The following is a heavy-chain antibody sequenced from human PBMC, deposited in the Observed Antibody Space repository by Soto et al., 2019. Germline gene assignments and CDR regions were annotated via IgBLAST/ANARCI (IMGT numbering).Heavy chain of an antibody. D-gene: IGHD3-3*01. J-gene: IGHJ6*02. CDR1: GFTFSSYG. Sequence: GGSLRLSCAASGFTFSSYGMHWVRQAPGKGLEWVAVISYDGSNKYYADSVKGRFTISRDNSKNTLYLQMNSLRAEDTAVYYCAKSKDVDFWSGPRHYYGMDVWGQGTTVTVSS. CDR3: AKSKDVDFWSGPRHYYGMDV. V-gene: IGHV3-30*18. CDR2: ISYDGSNK.